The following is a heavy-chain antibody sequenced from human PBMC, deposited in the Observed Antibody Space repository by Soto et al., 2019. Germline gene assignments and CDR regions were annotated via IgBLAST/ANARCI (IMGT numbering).Heavy chain of an antibody. Sequence: GGSLRLSCAASGFTFSSYSMNWVRQDPGKGLEWVSSISSSSSYIYYADSVKGRFTISRDNAKNSLYLQMNSLRAEDTAVYYCARGDGYNFDYYGMDVWGQGTTVTVSS. CDR3: ARGDGYNFDYYGMDV. CDR2: ISSSSSYI. D-gene: IGHD5-12*01. J-gene: IGHJ6*02. V-gene: IGHV3-21*01. CDR1: GFTFSSYS.